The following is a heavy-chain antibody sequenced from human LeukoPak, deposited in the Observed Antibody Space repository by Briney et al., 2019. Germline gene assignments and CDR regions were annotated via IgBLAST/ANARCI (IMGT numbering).Heavy chain of an antibody. D-gene: IGHD1-26*01. CDR2: IDPDNIGT. CDR3: AREGSLGFDY. CDR1: EDTFTGYY. Sequence: ASMKVSCKASEDTFTGYYIHWVRQAPGQGLEWMAGIDPDNIGTRYAQKFQGRVTLTRDTSINTAYMELNSLTSDDTAVYYCAREGSLGFDYWGQGTLVTVSS. J-gene: IGHJ4*02. V-gene: IGHV1-2*02.